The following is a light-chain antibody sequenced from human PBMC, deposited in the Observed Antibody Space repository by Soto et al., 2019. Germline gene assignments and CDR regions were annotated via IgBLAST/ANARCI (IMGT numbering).Light chain of an antibody. Sequence: QSVLTQPPSASGTSGQRVTISCSGSSSNIGSNTVNWYQQLPGTAPKLVIYSNNQRPSGVPDRFSGSKSGTSASLAISGLQSEDEADYYCQSYDSSLSGSVVFGGGTQLTVL. CDR3: QSYDSSLSGSVV. V-gene: IGLV1-44*01. CDR2: SNN. J-gene: IGLJ2*01. CDR1: SSNIGSNT.